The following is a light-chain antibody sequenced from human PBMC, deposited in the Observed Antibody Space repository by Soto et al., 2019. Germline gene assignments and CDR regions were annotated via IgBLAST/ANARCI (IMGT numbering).Light chain of an antibody. CDR1: SG. CDR3: SSYAGGNNFHVV. Sequence: QSVLTQPPSASGSPGQSVTISCTGTSGVSWYQQHPGKAPKLLIYEVTKRPSGVPDRFSGSKSGNTASLTVSGLQAEDEADYYCSSYAGGNNFHVVFGGGTKVTVL. J-gene: IGLJ2*01. CDR2: EVT. V-gene: IGLV2-8*01.